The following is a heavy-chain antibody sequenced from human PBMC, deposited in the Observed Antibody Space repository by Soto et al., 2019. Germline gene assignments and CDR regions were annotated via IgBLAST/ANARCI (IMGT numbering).Heavy chain of an antibody. CDR1: GGSISSGGYS. CDR3: ARVPHYDFWSWFDP. CDR2: IYHSGST. D-gene: IGHD3-3*01. V-gene: IGHV4-30-2*01. Sequence: SETLSLTCAVSGGSISSGGYSWSWIRQPPGKGLEWIGYIYHSGSTYYNPSLKSRVTISVDRSKNQFSLKLSPVTAADTAVYYCARVPHYDFWSWFDPWGQGTLVTVSS. J-gene: IGHJ5*02.